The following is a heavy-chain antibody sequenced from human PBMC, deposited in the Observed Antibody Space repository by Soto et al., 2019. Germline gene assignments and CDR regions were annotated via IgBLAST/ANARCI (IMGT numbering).Heavy chain of an antibody. CDR3: AKGATSTWYAFDH. Sequence: EVQLLESGGGVVQPGGSLRLSCTASGFAFSNCAMSWVRQAPGKGLEWVSGIYGSGDNTHYADSVKGRFAISRDNSKDTLYLQVSYLRAEDTAVYYCAKGATSTWYAFDHWGQGTLVIVSS. J-gene: IGHJ4*02. CDR1: GFAFSNCA. CDR2: IYGSGDNT. D-gene: IGHD6-13*01. V-gene: IGHV3-23*01.